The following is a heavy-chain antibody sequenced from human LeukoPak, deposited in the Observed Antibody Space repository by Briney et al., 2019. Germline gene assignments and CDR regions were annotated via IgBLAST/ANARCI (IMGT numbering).Heavy chain of an antibody. Sequence: PGGSLRLSCAASGFTFSGSAMHWVRQASGKGLGWVGRIRSKANSYATAYAASVKGRFTISRDDSKNTAYLQMNSLKTEDTAVYYCTRHRDSSPSHYWGQGTLVTVSS. CDR1: GFTFSGSA. V-gene: IGHV3-73*01. J-gene: IGHJ4*02. CDR2: IRSKANSYAT. D-gene: IGHD6-13*01. CDR3: TRHRDSSPSHY.